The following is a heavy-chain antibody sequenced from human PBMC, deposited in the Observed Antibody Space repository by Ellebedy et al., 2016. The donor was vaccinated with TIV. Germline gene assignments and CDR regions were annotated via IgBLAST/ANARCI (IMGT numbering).Heavy chain of an antibody. D-gene: IGHD3-10*01. Sequence: GGSLRLXXAASGFTFSSYAMSWVRQAPGKGLEWVSAISGSGGSTYYADSVKGRFTISRDNSKNTLYLQMNSLRAEDTAVYYCANGWDYGSGSPWEFDYWGQGTLVTVSS. J-gene: IGHJ4*02. CDR3: ANGWDYGSGSPWEFDY. CDR1: GFTFSSYA. CDR2: ISGSGGST. V-gene: IGHV3-23*01.